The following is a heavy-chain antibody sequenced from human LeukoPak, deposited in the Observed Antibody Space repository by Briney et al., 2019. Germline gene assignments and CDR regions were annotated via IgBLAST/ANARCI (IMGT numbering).Heavy chain of an antibody. D-gene: IGHD4-23*01. CDR2: IRYDGSNK. Sequence: GSLSLSCTASGFTFSAHAMHWVRQAPGKGLEWVAFIRYDGSNKYYADSVKGRFTISRDNAKNSLYLQMNSLRAEDTAVYYCARVLNDYGGRYFDYWGQGTLVTVSS. J-gene: IGHJ4*02. CDR3: ARVLNDYGGRYFDY. CDR1: GFTFSAHA. V-gene: IGHV3-30*02.